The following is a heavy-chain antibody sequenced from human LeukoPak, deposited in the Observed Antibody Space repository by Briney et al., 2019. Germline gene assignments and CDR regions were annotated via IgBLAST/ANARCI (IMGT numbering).Heavy chain of an antibody. CDR3: ARGSSAGASLRHDY. CDR2: IKQDGSVE. D-gene: IGHD1-26*01. V-gene: IGHV3-7*01. CDR1: GFTFSSYW. J-gene: IGHJ4*02. Sequence: GGSLRLSCAASGFTFSSYWMSWVRQAPGKGLEWVANIKQDGSVENFVDSVKGRFTISRDNAKKSLYLQMNSLRAEDTAVYYCARGSSAGASLRHDYWGQGTLVTVSS.